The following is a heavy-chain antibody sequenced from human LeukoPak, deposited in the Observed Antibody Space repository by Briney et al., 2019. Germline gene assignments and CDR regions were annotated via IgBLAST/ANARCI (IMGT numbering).Heavy chain of an antibody. V-gene: IGHV4-31*03. Sequence: SETLSLTCTVSGGSISSGGYYWSWIRQHPGKGLEWIGYIYYSGSTYYNPSLKSRVTISVDRSKNQFSLKLSSVTAADTAVYYCARRDDYSNYGVDPWGQGTLVTVSS. CDR3: ARRDDYSNYGVDP. CDR1: GGSISSGGYY. D-gene: IGHD4-11*01. J-gene: IGHJ5*02. CDR2: IYYSGST.